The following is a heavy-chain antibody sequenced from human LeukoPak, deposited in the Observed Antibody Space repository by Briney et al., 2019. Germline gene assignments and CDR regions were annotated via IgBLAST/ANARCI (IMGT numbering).Heavy chain of an antibody. CDR1: GYSFTNYW. CDR2: IYPGDSDT. Sequence: GESLKISCKGSGYSFTNYWIGWVRQMPGKGLEWMGIIYPGDSDTRYSPSFQGQVTISADKSLSTAYLQWSSLKASDTAMYYCARRSYCGGDCYSDYWGQGTLVIVSS. V-gene: IGHV5-51*01. J-gene: IGHJ4*02. CDR3: ARRSYCGGDCYSDY. D-gene: IGHD2-21*01.